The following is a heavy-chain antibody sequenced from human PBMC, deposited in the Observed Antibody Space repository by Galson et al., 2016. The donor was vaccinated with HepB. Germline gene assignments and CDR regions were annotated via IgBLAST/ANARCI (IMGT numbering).Heavy chain of an antibody. Sequence: SLRLSCAASGVSVSDNFLTWVRQAPGKGLEWVSTLYPNGNTFYADPVRGRYTISRDNPKNTLFYQMDSLRREDTAVYYCTTLMGWGSRPYYYDNMDVWGQGTTVTVSS. CDR2: LYPNGNT. J-gene: IGHJ6*02. D-gene: IGHD3-16*01. V-gene: IGHV3-53*01. CDR1: GVSVSDNF. CDR3: TTLMGWGSRPYYYDNMDV.